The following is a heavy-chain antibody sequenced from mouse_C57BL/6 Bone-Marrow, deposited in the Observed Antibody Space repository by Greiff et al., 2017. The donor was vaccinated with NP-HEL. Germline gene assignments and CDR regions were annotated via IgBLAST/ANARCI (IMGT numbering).Heavy chain of an antibody. V-gene: IGHV1-61*01. CDR3: ARFSPDGCYPYWYFDV. Sequence: QVQLQQPGAELVRPGSSVKLSCKASGYTFTSYWMDWVKQRPGQGLEWIGNIYPSDSETHYNQKFKDKATLTVDKSSSTAYMQLSRLTSEDSAVYYCARFSPDGCYPYWYFDVWGTGTTVTVSS. D-gene: IGHD2-3*01. CDR2: IYPSDSET. CDR1: GYTFTSYW. J-gene: IGHJ1*03.